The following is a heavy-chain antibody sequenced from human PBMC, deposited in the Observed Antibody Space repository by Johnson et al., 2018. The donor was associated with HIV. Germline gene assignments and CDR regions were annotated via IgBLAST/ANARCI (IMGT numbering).Heavy chain of an antibody. J-gene: IGHJ3*02. CDR2: ISSCGSTI. V-gene: IGHV3-11*01. D-gene: IGHD1-26*01. CDR1: GFTFSDYY. CDR3: AKGSRGSYLYDAFDI. Sequence: QVQLVESGGGLVKPGGSLRLSCAASGFTFSDYYMSWIRQAPGKGLEWLSYISSCGSTIYYADSVKGRFTISRDNAKNSLYLPMNSLRAEDTAVYYCAKGSRGSYLYDAFDIWGQGTMVTVSS.